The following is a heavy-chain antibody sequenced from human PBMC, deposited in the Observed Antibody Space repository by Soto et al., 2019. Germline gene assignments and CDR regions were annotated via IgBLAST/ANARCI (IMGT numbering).Heavy chain of an antibody. J-gene: IGHJ4*02. V-gene: IGHV4-31*03. CDR1: GGSISSGGYY. CDR2: IYYSGST. CDR3: AREWIGIAAAGTGSLDY. Sequence: SETLSLTCTVSGGSISSGGYYWSWIRQHPGKGLEWIGYIYYSGSTYYNPSLKSRVTISVDTSKNQFSLKLSSVTAADTAVYYCAREWIGIAAAGTGSLDYWGQGTLVTVSS. D-gene: IGHD6-13*01.